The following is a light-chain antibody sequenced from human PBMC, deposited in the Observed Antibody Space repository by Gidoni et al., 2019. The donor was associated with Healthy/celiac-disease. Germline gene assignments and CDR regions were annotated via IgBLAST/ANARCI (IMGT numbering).Light chain of an antibody. CDR2: DAS. V-gene: IGKV3-11*01. CDR3: QQRSNWPPIT. J-gene: IGKJ5*01. Sequence: IVFTQSPATLSLSPGERATLSCRASQSVSIYLAWYQQKPGQAPRLLIYDASNRATGIPARFSGSGSGTDFTLTISSLEPEDFAVYYCQQRSNWPPITFGQGTRLEIK. CDR1: QSVSIY.